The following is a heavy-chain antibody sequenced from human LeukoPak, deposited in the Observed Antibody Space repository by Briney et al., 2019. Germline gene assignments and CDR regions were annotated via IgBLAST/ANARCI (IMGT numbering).Heavy chain of an antibody. CDR3: AKDYDRTGSQSGYPFDY. CDR1: GFTFSSYA. J-gene: IGHJ4*02. Sequence: GGSLRLSCAASGFTFSSYAMSWVRQAPGKGLEWVSTVSGSGGSTYYADSVKGRFTISSDNSKNTLYLQMNSLRAEVTAVYYCAKDYDRTGSQSGYPFDYWGQGTLVTVSS. D-gene: IGHD1-14*01. CDR2: VSGSGGST. V-gene: IGHV3-23*01.